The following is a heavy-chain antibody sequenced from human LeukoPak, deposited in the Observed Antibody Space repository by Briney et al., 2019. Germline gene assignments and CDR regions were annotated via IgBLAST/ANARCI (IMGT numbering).Heavy chain of an antibody. D-gene: IGHD4-23*01. V-gene: IGHV3-30*04. J-gene: IGHJ4*02. Sequence: GGSLRLSCAASGFTFTSYAMSWVRQAPGKGLEWVAVISYDGSNKYYADSVKGRFTISRDNSRNTLYLQMNSLRAEDTAVYYCARGAHKRDDYGGFFDYWGQKTLVTVSS. CDR2: ISYDGSNK. CDR3: ARGAHKRDDYGGFFDY. CDR1: GFTFTSYA.